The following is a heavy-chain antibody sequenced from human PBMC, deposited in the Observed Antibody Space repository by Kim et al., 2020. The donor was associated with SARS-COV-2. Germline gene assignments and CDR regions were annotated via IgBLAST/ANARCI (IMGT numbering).Heavy chain of an antibody. D-gene: IGHD1-26*01. V-gene: IGHV3-49*03. CDR2: IRSKAYGGTT. J-gene: IGHJ4*02. CDR1: GFTFGDYA. CDR3: TRDRLRWELRLQVVPDY. Sequence: GGSLRLSCTASGFTFGDYAMSWFRQAPGKGLEWVGFIRSKAYGGTTEYAASVKGRFTISRDDSKSIAYLQMNSLKTEDTAVYYCTRDRLRWELRLQVVPDYWGQGTLVTVSS.